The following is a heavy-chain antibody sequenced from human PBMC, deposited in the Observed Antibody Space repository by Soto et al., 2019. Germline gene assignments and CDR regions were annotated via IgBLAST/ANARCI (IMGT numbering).Heavy chain of an antibody. CDR1: AYTFTGHY. CDR2: IGPSIGDT. D-gene: IGHD3-10*01. V-gene: IGHV1-2*02. Sequence: ASGKVSCKASAYTFTGHYIHGERHAPGQRPERRREIGPSIGDTRDAQKFQGRLTMTRDTSITTGYMEWNNLSHDDTAGYQCGRGRSGQLVVFYWGQGTPVTVSS. CDR3: GRGRSGQLVVFY. J-gene: IGHJ4*02.